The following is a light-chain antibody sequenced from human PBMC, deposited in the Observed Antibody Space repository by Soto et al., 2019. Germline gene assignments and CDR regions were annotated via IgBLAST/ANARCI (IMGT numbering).Light chain of an antibody. V-gene: IGLV2-14*01. Sequence: QSALTQPASVSASPGQSIAISCSGTSSDVGAYDYVSWYQHHPGKAPKLIIYEVTYRPSGVSNRLSASKSGNTASLTISGLQAEDEADYYCSSYTRSSTYVFGTGTKVTVL. CDR2: EVT. CDR1: SSDVGAYDY. CDR3: SSYTRSSTYV. J-gene: IGLJ1*01.